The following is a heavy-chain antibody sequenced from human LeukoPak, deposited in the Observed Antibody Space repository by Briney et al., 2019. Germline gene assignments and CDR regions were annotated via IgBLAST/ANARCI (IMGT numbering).Heavy chain of an antibody. Sequence: GGSLRLSCAASGFTISSYGMHWVRQAPGKGLEWVAVIWYDGSNKYYADSVKGRFTISRDNSKNTLYLQMNSLRAEDTVVYYCARDTIGMDVWGKGTTVTVSS. CDR1: GFTISSYG. D-gene: IGHD5-24*01. V-gene: IGHV3-33*08. CDR2: IWYDGSNK. CDR3: ARDTIGMDV. J-gene: IGHJ6*04.